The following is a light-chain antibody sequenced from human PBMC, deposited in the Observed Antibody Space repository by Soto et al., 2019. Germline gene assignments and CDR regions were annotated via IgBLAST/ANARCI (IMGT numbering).Light chain of an antibody. J-gene: IGLJ2*01. CDR2: EVS. CDR1: ASNIGAGYD. Sequence: QPVLTQPPAVSGAPGQRVTISCTRSASNIGAGYDVHWYQQLPGAAPKLVISEVSNRPSGVSNRFSGSKSGNTASLTISGLQAEDEADYYCCSYTSSTTPLFGGGTKVTVL. CDR3: CSYTSSTTPL. V-gene: IGLV1-40*01.